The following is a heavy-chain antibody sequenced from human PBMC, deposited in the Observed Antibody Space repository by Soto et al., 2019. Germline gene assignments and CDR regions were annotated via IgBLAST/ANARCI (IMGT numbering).Heavy chain of an antibody. Sequence: QVQLVQSGAEVKKPGASVKVSCKASGYTFTSYYMHWVRQAPGQGLEWMGIINPSGGSTSYAQKFQGRVTMTRDTSTSTVYMELSSLRSEDTAVYYCARDLNVRVPAAKLYYYYGMDVWGQGTTVTVSS. CDR2: INPSGGST. J-gene: IGHJ6*02. V-gene: IGHV1-46*01. CDR1: GYTFTSYY. D-gene: IGHD2-2*01. CDR3: ARDLNVRVPAAKLYYYYGMDV.